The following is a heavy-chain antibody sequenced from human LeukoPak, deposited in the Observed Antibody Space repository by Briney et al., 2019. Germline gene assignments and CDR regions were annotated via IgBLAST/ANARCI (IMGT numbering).Heavy chain of an antibody. D-gene: IGHD3-10*01. J-gene: IGHJ4*02. V-gene: IGHV3-48*03. Sequence: GGSLRLSCAASGFTLSNYEMNWVRQAPGKGLEWVSYISSSGSTRYYADSVKGRFTISRDNAKNSLYLQMNSLRAEDTAVYYCARVSERGMVRGGIDYWGQGTLVTVPS. CDR3: ARVSERGMVRGGIDY. CDR1: GFTLSNYE. CDR2: ISSSGSTR.